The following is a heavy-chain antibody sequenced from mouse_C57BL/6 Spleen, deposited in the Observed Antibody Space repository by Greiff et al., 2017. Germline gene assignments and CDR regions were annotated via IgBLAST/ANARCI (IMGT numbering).Heavy chain of an antibody. V-gene: IGHV1-26*01. CDR2: INPNNGGT. Sequence: EVQLQQSGPELVKPGASVKISCKASGYTFTDYYMNWVKQSHGKSLEWIGDINPNNGGTSYNQKFKGTATLTVDKSSSTAYMELRSLTSEDSAVYYCASPYGSSYTAYWGQGTLVTVSA. J-gene: IGHJ3*01. D-gene: IGHD1-1*01. CDR3: ASPYGSSYTAY. CDR1: GYTFTDYY.